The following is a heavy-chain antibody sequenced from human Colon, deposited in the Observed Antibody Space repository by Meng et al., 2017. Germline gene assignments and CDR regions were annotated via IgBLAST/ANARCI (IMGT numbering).Heavy chain of an antibody. CDR2: ITSSGGNT. D-gene: IGHD4-11*01. J-gene: IGHJ4*02. CDR3: AKESVGTYSLYSFDS. V-gene: IGHV3-23*01. CDR1: GFRFNNFG. Sequence: GESLKISCAASGFRFNNFGMTWVRQGPGKGLECVAAITSSGGNTYYADSVKGRFTISRDNSQNTLYLQMNSLRVEDTAVYYCAKESVGTYSLYSFDSWGQGTRVTCSS.